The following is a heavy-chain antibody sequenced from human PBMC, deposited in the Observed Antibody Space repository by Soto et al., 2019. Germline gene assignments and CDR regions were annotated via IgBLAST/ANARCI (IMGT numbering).Heavy chain of an antibody. D-gene: IGHD2-2*02. CDR3: AKSPNFYCSSPNCYKYYFDL. CDR2: ISYDGSEK. CDR1: GFTFSTYG. V-gene: IGHV3-30*18. J-gene: IGHJ4*02. Sequence: PGGSLRLSCAASGFTFSTYGMHWVRQAPGKGLEWVAVISYDGSEKYYVDSVKGRFTISKNNSKNTLYLQMNSLRPEDTAVYYCAKSPNFYCSSPNCYKYYFDLWGQGTRVTVSS.